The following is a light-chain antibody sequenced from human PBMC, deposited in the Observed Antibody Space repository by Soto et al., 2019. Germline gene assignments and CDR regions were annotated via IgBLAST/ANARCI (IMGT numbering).Light chain of an antibody. CDR3: SSYTSSSTLYV. CDR2: EVN. V-gene: IGLV2-14*01. CDR1: SSDVGSYTY. Sequence: QSALTQPASVSGSPRQSITLSCTGASSDVGSYTYVSWYQQHPGKAPKLMIYEVNNRPSGVSNRFSGSKSGNTASLTISGLQAEDEADYYCSSYTSSSTLYVFGTGTKVTVL. J-gene: IGLJ1*01.